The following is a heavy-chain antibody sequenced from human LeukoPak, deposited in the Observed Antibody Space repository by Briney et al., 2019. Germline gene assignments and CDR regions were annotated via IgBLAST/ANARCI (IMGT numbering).Heavy chain of an antibody. CDR1: GFTFSSYA. Sequence: GGSPRLSCAASGFTFSSYAMSWVRQAPGKGLEWVSVISGSGGSTYYADSVKGRFTISRDNSKNTLYLQMNSLRAEDTAVYHCAKGYSSGWSHHDYWGQGTLVTVSS. CDR2: ISGSGGST. D-gene: IGHD6-19*01. CDR3: AKGYSSGWSHHDY. J-gene: IGHJ4*02. V-gene: IGHV3-23*01.